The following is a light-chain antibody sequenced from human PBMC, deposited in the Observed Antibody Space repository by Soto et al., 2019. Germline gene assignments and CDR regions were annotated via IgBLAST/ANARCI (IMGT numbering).Light chain of an antibody. CDR1: QSVRSER. CDR3: QQYGSSPT. J-gene: IGKJ1*01. V-gene: IGKV3-20*01. CDR2: DAS. Sequence: EIVLTQSPDTLSLSPGERASLSCRASQSVRSERLAWYQQKRGQAPTLLIFDASSRASGTPERFSGSGSETDFTLTISRLEPEDFAVYYCQQYGSSPTFGQGTKVDI.